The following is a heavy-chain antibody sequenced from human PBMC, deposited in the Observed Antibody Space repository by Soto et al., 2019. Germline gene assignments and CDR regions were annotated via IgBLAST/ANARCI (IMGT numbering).Heavy chain of an antibody. CDR2: VSSDGSST. Sequence: EVPLVESGGGLVQPGESLRLSCAASGFTFSSYWMHWIRQAPGKGLVWVARVSSDGSSTVYANSVTGRLTISRDNATNSPYLQMSRLSDEDTAVYYCVRGLPKCTAFDSWGKATLVSVYS. D-gene: IGHD5-12*01. CDR3: VRGLPKCTAFDS. V-gene: IGHV3-74*01. J-gene: IGHJ4*02. CDR1: GFTFSSYW.